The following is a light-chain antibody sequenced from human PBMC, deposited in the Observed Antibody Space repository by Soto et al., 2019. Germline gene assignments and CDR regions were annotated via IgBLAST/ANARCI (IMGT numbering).Light chain of an antibody. J-gene: IGKJ2*01. CDR3: QQSYSTPYT. CDR1: QSISSY. Sequence: DIQMTQSPSSLSASVGDRVTITCRASQSISSYLNWYQQKPGKAPKILIYAASSVQSGVPSRFRVNRSGTEFTLTISSLQPEDFATYHCQQSYSTPYTCGQGTEMEIK. CDR2: AAS. V-gene: IGKV1-39*01.